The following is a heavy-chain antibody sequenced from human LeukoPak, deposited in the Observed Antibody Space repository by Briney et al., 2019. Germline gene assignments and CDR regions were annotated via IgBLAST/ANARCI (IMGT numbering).Heavy chain of an antibody. CDR1: GFTFSSRA. D-gene: IGHD3/OR15-3a*01. V-gene: IGHV3-23*01. CDR3: TRDSGNWFDR. J-gene: IGHJ5*02. CDR2: ISGSAGST. Sequence: GGSLRLSCAASGFTFSSRAMTWVRQAPGKGLEWVSSISGSAGSTYYADSVKGRFTISRDNSKNTVYLQMSSLRAEDTAVYYCTRDSGNWFDRRGQGTLVTVSS.